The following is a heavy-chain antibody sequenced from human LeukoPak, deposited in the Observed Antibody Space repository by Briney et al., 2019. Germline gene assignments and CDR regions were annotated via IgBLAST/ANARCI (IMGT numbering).Heavy chain of an antibody. J-gene: IGHJ2*01. Sequence: PGGSLRLLCSASGFTFSIYAMHWVRQAPGKGLEWVTSIAPRGGSIFYAGSVKGRFSIYRDNAKNSLFLQVYSRGRGDTAVLQCARLAVSRSPWSLVLWGRGTLVTVSS. CDR3: ARLAVSRSPWSLVL. CDR1: GFTFSIYA. CDR2: IAPRGGSI. V-gene: IGHV3-21*04. D-gene: IGHD6-19*01.